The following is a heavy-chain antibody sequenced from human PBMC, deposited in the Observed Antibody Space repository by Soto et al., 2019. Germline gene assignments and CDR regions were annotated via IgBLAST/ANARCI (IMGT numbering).Heavy chain of an antibody. CDR1: GGSISSSNW. V-gene: IGHV4-4*02. Sequence: PSETLSLTFAVSGGSISSSNWWSWVRQPPGKGLEWIGEIYHSGSTNYNPSLKSRVTISVDKSKNQFSLKLSSVTAADTAVYYCARDSDYYGSGSFDYWGQGTLVTVSS. J-gene: IGHJ4*02. CDR2: IYHSGST. CDR3: ARDSDYYGSGSFDY. D-gene: IGHD3-10*01.